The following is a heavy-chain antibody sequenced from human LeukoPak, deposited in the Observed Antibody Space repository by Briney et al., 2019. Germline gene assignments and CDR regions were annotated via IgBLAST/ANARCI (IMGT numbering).Heavy chain of an antibody. J-gene: IGHJ4*02. D-gene: IGHD6-13*01. Sequence: GGSLRLSCAASGFTFSSYWMHWVRQAPGKGLMWVSRINSDGSTTNYADSVKGQFTISRDNALNSLYLQMNSLRAEDTAIYYCARSIPYGTTWYGRSDYWGQGTLVTVSS. CDR2: INSDGSTT. CDR3: ARSIPYGTTWYGRSDY. CDR1: GFTFSSYW. V-gene: IGHV3-74*01.